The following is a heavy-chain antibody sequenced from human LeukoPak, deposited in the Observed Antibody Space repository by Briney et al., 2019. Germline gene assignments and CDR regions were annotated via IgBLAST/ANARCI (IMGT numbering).Heavy chain of an antibody. Sequence: ASVKVSCKASGGTFSSYAISWVRQAPGQGLEWMGGIIPIFGTANYAQKFQGRVTITADESTSTAYMELSSLRSEDTAVYYCARGPHGYSGYDALDYWGQGTLVTVSP. CDR1: GGTFSSYA. CDR2: IIPIFGTA. J-gene: IGHJ4*02. CDR3: ARGPHGYSGYDALDY. V-gene: IGHV1-69*13. D-gene: IGHD5-12*01.